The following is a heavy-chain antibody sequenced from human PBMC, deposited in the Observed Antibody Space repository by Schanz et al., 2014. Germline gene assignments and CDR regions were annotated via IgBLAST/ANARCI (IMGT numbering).Heavy chain of an antibody. V-gene: IGHV1-18*01. CDR1: GYTFTSYG. CDR3: ARDHVATTDYDCFFYYSDV. Sequence: QVQLVQSGAEVKKPGASVKVSCKASGYTFTSYGINWVRQAPGQGLEWMGWISAYNGNTNYAQKLQGRVTMTTDTSTSTAYMELRSLRSDDTAVYYCARDHVATTDYDCFFYYSDVWATGITVIDSS. J-gene: IGHJ6*03. CDR2: ISAYNGNT. D-gene: IGHD2-21*02.